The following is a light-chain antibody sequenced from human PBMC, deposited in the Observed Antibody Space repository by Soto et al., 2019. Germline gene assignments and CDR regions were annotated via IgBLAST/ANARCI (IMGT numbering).Light chain of an antibody. V-gene: IGKV1-27*01. CDR2: SAS. J-gene: IGKJ1*01. CDR3: QKYDSAPRT. CDR1: QGINNY. Sequence: DIQMTQSPSSLSASVGDSVTITCRASQGINNYLAWYQQKPGKVPVLLIYSASTLKPGIPSRFSGSGAGTDFTLTISRLQPEDVATYCCQKYDSAPRTFGQGTKVDIK.